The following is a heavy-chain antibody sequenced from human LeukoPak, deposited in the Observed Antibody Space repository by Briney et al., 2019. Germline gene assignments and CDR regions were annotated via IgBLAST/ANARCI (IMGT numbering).Heavy chain of an antibody. CDR1: GFTFSSFS. D-gene: IGHD1-26*01. J-gene: IGHJ6*02. Sequence: PGRSLRLSCAATGFTFSSFSMHWVRQAPGKGLAWVAVLSYDGNNKYYADSVKGRFTISRDNSKNTLYLQMNSLRTEDTAVYYCAKGRVGANGYYFYGMDVWGQGTTVTVSS. V-gene: IGHV3-30*18. CDR3: AKGRVGANGYYFYGMDV. CDR2: LSYDGNNK.